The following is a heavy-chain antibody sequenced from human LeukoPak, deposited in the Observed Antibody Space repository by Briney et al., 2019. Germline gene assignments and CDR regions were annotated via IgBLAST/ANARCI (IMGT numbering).Heavy chain of an antibody. J-gene: IGHJ6*02. CDR3: ARRSHCDVGSCPPV. Sequence: SETLSLTCTVSGDSISSTYYYWVWIRQPPGKGLEWIGSIYYGGETYYNPSLRSRVTISSDTSKNQFPLSLNSVTATDTAVYYCARRSHCDVGSCPPVWGQGTTVTVSS. CDR1: GDSISSTYYY. CDR2: IYYGGET. V-gene: IGHV4-39*01. D-gene: IGHD1-26*01.